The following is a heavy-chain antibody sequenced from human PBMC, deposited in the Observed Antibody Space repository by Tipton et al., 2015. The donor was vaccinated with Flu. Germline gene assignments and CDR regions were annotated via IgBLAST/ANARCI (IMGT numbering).Heavy chain of an antibody. D-gene: IGHD3-22*01. CDR1: GGSISSYY. CDR2: IYTSGST. V-gene: IGHV4-4*07. Sequence: GLVKPSETLSLTCAVSGGSISSYYWSWIRQPAGKGLEWIGRIYTSGSTNYNPSLKSRVTMSVDTSKNQFSLKLSSVTAADTAVYYCARDGYYYDSSGLDYWGQGTLVTVSS. J-gene: IGHJ4*02. CDR3: ARDGYYYDSSGLDY.